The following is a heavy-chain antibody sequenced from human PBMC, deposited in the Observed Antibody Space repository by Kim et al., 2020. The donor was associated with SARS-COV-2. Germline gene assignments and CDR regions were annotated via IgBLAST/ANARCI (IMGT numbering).Heavy chain of an antibody. CDR3: ATSTVVTPGLVDY. Sequence: YNPSLKSRVTISVDTSKNQFSLKLSSVTAADTAVYYCATSTVVTPGLVDYWGQGTLVTVSS. D-gene: IGHD4-17*01. J-gene: IGHJ4*02. V-gene: IGHV4-31*02.